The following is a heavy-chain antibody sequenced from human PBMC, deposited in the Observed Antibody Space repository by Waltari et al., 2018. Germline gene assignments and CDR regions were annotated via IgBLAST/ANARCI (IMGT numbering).Heavy chain of an antibody. CDR1: GGSFSGYY. Sequence: ETLSLTCAVYGGSFSGYYWSWIRQPPGKGLEWIGEINHSGSTNYNPSLKSRVTISVDTSKNQFSLKLSSVTAADTAVYYCARGPDIVATGGKYYFDYWGQGTLVTVSS. D-gene: IGHD5-12*01. CDR3: ARGPDIVATGGKYYFDY. CDR2: INHSGST. J-gene: IGHJ4*02. V-gene: IGHV4-34*01.